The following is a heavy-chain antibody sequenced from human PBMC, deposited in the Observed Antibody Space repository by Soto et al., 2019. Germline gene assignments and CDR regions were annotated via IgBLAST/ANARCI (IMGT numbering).Heavy chain of an antibody. CDR2: INPSGGSR. CDR1: GYTKSSYY. CDR3: ARTGPQGIAVAGTRGFDY. Sequence: ASVKVSCKASGYTKSSYYMHWLRHAPKQGLERMEIINPSGGSRSYAQEKQGRVTMNRDTSTSTVYMELSSLRSEDTAVYYCARTGPQGIAVAGTRGFDYLGQGTLVTVTS. J-gene: IGHJ4*02. V-gene: IGHV1-46*03. D-gene: IGHD6-19*01.